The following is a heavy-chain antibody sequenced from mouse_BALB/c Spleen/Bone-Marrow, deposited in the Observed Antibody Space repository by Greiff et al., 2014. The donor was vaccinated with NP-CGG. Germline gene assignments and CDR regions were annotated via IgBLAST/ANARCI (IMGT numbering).Heavy chain of an antibody. J-gene: IGHJ1*01. CDR2: ILPGSGST. Sequence: VQLQESGAELMKPGASVKISCKATGYTFSSYWIEWVKQRPGHGLEWIGEILPGSGSTNYNEKFKGKATFTADTSSNTAYMQRRVLTCEFSAVYYGAGGGVRGGYWYFDVWGAGTTVTVSS. V-gene: IGHV1-9*01. CDR3: AGGGVRGGYWYFDV. CDR1: GYTFSSYW.